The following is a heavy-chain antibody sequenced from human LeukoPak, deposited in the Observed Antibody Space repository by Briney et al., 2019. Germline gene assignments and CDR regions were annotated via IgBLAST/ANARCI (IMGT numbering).Heavy chain of an antibody. CDR1: GFTFSSYA. CDR3: ARTGGYCSSISCCGAFDI. Sequence: GGSLRLSCAASGFTFSSYAMSWVRQAPGKGLEWVSYISSSGSTIYYADSVKGRFTISRDNAKNSLYLQMNSLRAEDTAVYYCARTGGYCSSISCCGAFDIWGQGTMVTVSS. CDR2: ISSSGSTI. V-gene: IGHV3-48*04. D-gene: IGHD2-2*01. J-gene: IGHJ3*02.